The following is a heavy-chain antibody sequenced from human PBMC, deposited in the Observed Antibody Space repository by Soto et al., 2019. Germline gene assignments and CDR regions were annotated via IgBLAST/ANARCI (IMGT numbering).Heavy chain of an antibody. CDR1: GYSFTSYW. Sequence: PGESLKISCKGSGYSFTSYWIGWVRQMPGKGLEWMGIIYPGDSDPRYSPSFPGQVTISADKSISTAYLQWSSLKASDTAMYDCARQRTVTLIAFDIWGQGTRVTVPS. V-gene: IGHV5-51*01. CDR2: IYPGDSDP. J-gene: IGHJ3*02. D-gene: IGHD4-17*01. CDR3: ARQRTVTLIAFDI.